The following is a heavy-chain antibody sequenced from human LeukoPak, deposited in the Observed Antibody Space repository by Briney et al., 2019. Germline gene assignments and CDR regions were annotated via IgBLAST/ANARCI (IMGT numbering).Heavy chain of an antibody. CDR2: INSDGSST. CDR3: AREMARDYSNYNFDY. V-gene: IGHV3-74*01. D-gene: IGHD4-11*01. J-gene: IGHJ4*02. Sequence: GGSLRLSCAASGFTFSSYWMHWVRQAPGKGLVWVSRINSDGSSTSYADSMKGRFTISRDNAKNTLYLQMNSLRAEDTAVYYCAREMARDYSNYNFDYWGQGTLVTVSS. CDR1: GFTFSSYW.